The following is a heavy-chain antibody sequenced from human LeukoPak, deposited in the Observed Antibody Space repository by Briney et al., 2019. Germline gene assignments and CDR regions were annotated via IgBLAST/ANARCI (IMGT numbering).Heavy chain of an antibody. CDR2: INSVGSST. Sequence: GGSLRLSCAASGFTFSSYWMHWVRQAPGKGLVWVSRINSVGSSTSYADSVKGRFTISRDNAKNTLYLQMNSLRAEDTAVYYCARVGFPYYDILTGFIDYWGQGTLVTVSS. CDR3: ARVGFPYYDILTGFIDY. CDR1: GFTFSSYW. J-gene: IGHJ4*02. D-gene: IGHD3-9*01. V-gene: IGHV3-74*01.